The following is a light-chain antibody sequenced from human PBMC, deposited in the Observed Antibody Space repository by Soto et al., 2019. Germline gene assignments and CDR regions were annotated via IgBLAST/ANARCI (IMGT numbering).Light chain of an antibody. Sequence: DIQLTQSPSTLSASVGDWLTITCRTSKIISSWLAWYQQKPGKAPKFLIYKTSNLESGVPSRFSGSGSGTEFTLTISNLQPDDFATYYCQYYNNYCWTFGQGTKVEIK. CDR3: QYYNNYCWT. V-gene: IGKV1-5*03. CDR1: KIISSW. J-gene: IGKJ1*01. CDR2: KTS.